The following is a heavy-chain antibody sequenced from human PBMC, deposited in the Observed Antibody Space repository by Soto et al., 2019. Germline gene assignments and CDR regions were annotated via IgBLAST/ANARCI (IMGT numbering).Heavy chain of an antibody. CDR2: FYYSGNA. Sequence: QVQLQESGPGLVKPPQTLSLTCTVSGASIRSGGFYWSWIRQHPEKGLEWIGYFYYSGNAYYNPSLRSRLTISGDASKNQCSLNLSSVTAADTAVYFCARAMGAVTYFDYWGQGILVTVSS. CDR3: ARAMGAVTYFDY. J-gene: IGHJ4*02. CDR1: GASIRSGGFY. V-gene: IGHV4-31*03. D-gene: IGHD3-10*01.